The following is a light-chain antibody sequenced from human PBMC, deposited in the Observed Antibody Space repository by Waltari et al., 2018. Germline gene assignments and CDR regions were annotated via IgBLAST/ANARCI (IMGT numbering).Light chain of an antibody. CDR2: AAS. CDR1: QSVSNN. J-gene: IGKJ2*01. Sequence: EIVMTQSPVTLSVSPGERAPISCRASQSVSNNLAWYQQKPGQAPRLLFYAASTRATGIPPRFSGSGSGTEFTLTISSLQSEDVAVYSCQQYNSWPRTFGQGTHLEMK. CDR3: QQYNSWPRT. V-gene: IGKV3D-15*01.